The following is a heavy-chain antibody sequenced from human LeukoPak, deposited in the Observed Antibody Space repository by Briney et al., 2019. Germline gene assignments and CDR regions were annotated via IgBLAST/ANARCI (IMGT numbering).Heavy chain of an antibody. CDR2: IYSGGST. Sequence: GGSLRLSCAASGFTVSSNYMSWVRQAPGKGLKWVSVIYSGGSTYYADSVKGRFTISRDNSKNTLYLQMNSLRAEDTAVYYCARVGGPYYYYGMDVWGQGTTVTVSS. CDR1: GFTVSSNY. V-gene: IGHV3-53*01. D-gene: IGHD3-3*01. J-gene: IGHJ6*02. CDR3: ARVGGPYYYYGMDV.